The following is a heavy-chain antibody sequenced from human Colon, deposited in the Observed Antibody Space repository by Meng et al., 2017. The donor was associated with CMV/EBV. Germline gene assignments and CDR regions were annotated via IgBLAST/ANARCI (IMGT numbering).Heavy chain of an antibody. CDR3: ARHSLTILTD. J-gene: IGHJ4*02. D-gene: IGHD2-8*02. CDR1: GSSLTTIGAG. Sequence: SHPALFKPTTPSTLHVTVSGSSLTTIGAGLPRARQPHGQAPELSALIHWDDATRYSPSLKNRLNITKDTSKNQVVLSMTDLDPADTGIFYCARHSLTILTDWGQGALVTVSS. CDR2: IHWDDAT. V-gene: IGHV2-5*02.